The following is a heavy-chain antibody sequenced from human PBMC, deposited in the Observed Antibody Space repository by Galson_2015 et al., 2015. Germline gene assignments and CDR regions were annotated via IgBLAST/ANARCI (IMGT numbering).Heavy chain of an antibody. V-gene: IGHV7-4-1*02. CDR3: AREGRAIGNLRGGGMDV. CDR1: GHTFTSYA. J-gene: IGHJ6*02. Sequence: SVKVSCKASGHTFTSYAMNWVRQAPGQGLEWMGWINTNTGNPTYAQGFTGRFVFSLDTSVSTAYLQISSLKAEDTAVYYCAREGRAIGNLRGGGMDVWGQGTTVTVSS. D-gene: IGHD2-2*01. CDR2: INTNTGNP.